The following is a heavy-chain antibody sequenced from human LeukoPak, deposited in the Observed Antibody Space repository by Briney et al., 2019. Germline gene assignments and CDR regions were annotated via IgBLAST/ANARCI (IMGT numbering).Heavy chain of an antibody. CDR1: GGSFSGYY. V-gene: IGHV4-34*01. Sequence: SETLSLTCAVYGGSFSGYYWSWIRQPPGKGLGWIGEINHSGSTNYNPSLKSRVTISVDTSKNQFSLKLSSVTAADTAVYYCASGSSSFNYYYYMDVWGKGTTVTVSS. CDR3: ASGSSSFNYYYYMDV. CDR2: INHSGST. J-gene: IGHJ6*03. D-gene: IGHD6-6*01.